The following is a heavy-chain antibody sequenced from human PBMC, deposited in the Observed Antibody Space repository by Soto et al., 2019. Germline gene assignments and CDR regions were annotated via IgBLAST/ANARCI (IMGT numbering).Heavy chain of an antibody. Sequence: QVQLVESGGGVVQPGRSLRLSCAASGFTFSSYGMHWVRQAPGKGLEWVAVISYDGSNKCYADSVKGRFTISRDNSKNTLYLQMNSLRAEDTAVYYCAKDPRGPSKSVWYGMDVWGQGTTVTVSS. CDR3: AKDPRGPSKSVWYGMDV. J-gene: IGHJ6*02. V-gene: IGHV3-30*18. CDR2: ISYDGSNK. CDR1: GFTFSSYG. D-gene: IGHD2-15*01.